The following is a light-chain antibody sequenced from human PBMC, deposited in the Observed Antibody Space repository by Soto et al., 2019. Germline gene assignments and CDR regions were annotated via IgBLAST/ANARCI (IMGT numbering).Light chain of an antibody. CDR2: YDS. V-gene: IGLV3-21*04. CDR1: NIGSKS. CDR3: QVWDSSSDHPSV. Sequence: SYELTQPPSVSVAPGKTARITCGGNNIGSKSVHWYQQKPGQAPVLVIYYDSDRPSGIPERFSGSNSGNTATLTISRVEVGDEADYYCQVWDSSSDHPSVFGGGTKLTVL. J-gene: IGLJ2*01.